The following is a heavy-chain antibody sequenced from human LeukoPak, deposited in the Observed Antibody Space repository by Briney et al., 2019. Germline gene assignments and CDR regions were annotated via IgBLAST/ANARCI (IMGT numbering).Heavy chain of an antibody. V-gene: IGHV3-74*01. J-gene: IGHJ4*02. CDR2: IKTDGTTT. Sequence: GGSLRLSCAASGFTFSSYSMHWVRQAPGKGLVWVSRIKTDGTTTNYADSVKGRFTISRDNAKNTLYLQMNSLRAEDTAVYYCARDNEWLLYDYWGQGTLVTVSS. CDR3: ARDNEWLLYDY. CDR1: GFTFSSYS. D-gene: IGHD3-3*01.